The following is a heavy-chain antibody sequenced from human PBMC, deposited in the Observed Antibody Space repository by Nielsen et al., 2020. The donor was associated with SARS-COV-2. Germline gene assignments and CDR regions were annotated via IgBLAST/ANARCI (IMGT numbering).Heavy chain of an antibody. CDR2: ITSGSSTI. Sequence: GESLKISCAASGFTFSLYSMNWVRQAPGKGLEWISYITSGSSTIHYADSVKGRFTISRDNSKNSLYLQMNSLRAEDTAVYYCAKDTVAGTYYYYGMDVWGQGTTVTVSS. D-gene: IGHD6-19*01. CDR1: GFTFSLYS. J-gene: IGHJ6*02. CDR3: AKDTVAGTYYYYGMDV. V-gene: IGHV3-48*01.